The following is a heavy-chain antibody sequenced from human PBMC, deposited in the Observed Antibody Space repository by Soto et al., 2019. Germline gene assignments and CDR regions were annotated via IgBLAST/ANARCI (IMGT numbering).Heavy chain of an antibody. D-gene: IGHD4-17*01. J-gene: IGHJ5*02. CDR2: IYYSGST. CDR1: GGSISSYY. CDR3: ARRRGTNYGNNWFDP. V-gene: IGHV4-59*01. Sequence: SSETLSLTCTVSGGSISSYYWSWIRQPPGKGLEWIGYIYYSGSTNYNPSLKSRVTISVDTSKNQFSLKLSSVTAADTAVYYCARRRGTNYGNNWFDPWGQGTLVTVSS.